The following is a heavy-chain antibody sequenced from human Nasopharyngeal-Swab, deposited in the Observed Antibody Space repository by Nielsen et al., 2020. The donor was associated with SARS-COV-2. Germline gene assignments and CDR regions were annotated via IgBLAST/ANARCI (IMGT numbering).Heavy chain of an antibody. CDR3: AKGGSAEWLAFSYYGIDV. V-gene: IGHV3-23*01. CDR2: ISGSGGST. J-gene: IGHJ6*02. CDR1: GFTFSSYA. Sequence: GGSLRLSCAASGFTFSSYAMSWVRQAPGKGLEWVSAISGSGGSTYYADSVKGRFTISRDNSKNTLYLQMNSLGAEDTAVYYCAKGGSAEWLAFSYYGIDVWGQGTTVTVSS. D-gene: IGHD6-19*01.